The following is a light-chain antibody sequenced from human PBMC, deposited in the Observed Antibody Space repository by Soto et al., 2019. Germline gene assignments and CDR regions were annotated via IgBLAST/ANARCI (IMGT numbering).Light chain of an antibody. CDR2: EVV. CDR3: AAWDDYLNGYV. V-gene: IGLV2-8*01. Sequence: QSVLTQPPSASGSPGQSVTISCTGTKNDIGVYDFVSWYQHHPGKAPRLIIYEVVQRPSGVPDRFSGSKSATSASLAISGLQSEDEADYYCAAWDDYLNGYVFGTGTKVT. CDR1: KNDIGVYDF. J-gene: IGLJ1*01.